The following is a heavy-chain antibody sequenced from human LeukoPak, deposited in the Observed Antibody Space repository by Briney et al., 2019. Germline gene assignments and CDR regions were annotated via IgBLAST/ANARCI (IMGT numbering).Heavy chain of an antibody. D-gene: IGHD1-26*01. V-gene: IGHV4-59*12. J-gene: IGHJ4*02. Sequence: PSETLSLTCTVSGGSISSYYWSWIRQPPGKGLEWIGYIYYSGSTNYNPSLKSRVTISVDTSKNQFSLKLSSVTAADTAVYYCARVSSYGPFDYWGQGTLVTVSS. CDR1: GGSISSYY. CDR2: IYYSGST. CDR3: ARVSSYGPFDY.